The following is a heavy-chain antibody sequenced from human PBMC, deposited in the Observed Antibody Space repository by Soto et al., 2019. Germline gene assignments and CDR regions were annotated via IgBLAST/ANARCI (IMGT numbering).Heavy chain of an antibody. CDR1: GYSFTSYW. Sequence: GESLKISCKGSGYSFTSYWIGWVRQMPGKGLEWMGIIYPGDSDTRYSPSFQGQVTISADKSISTAYLQWSSLKASDTAMYYCARQFTQRGYCSGGSCYFAPYYYYGMDVWGQGTTVTVSS. V-gene: IGHV5-51*01. D-gene: IGHD2-15*01. CDR2: IYPGDSDT. J-gene: IGHJ6*02. CDR3: ARQFTQRGYCSGGSCYFAPYYYYGMDV.